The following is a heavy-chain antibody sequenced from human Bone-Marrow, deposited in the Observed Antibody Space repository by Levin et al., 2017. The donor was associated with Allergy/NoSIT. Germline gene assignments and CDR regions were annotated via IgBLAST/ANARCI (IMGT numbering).Heavy chain of an antibody. CDR2: ISYDGSNK. V-gene: IGHV3-30*03. Sequence: PGESLKISCAASQFSFSNYAMHWVRQAPGKGLEWVALISYDGSNKHYADSVTGRFTISRDNSENTVDLQMNSVRAEDTAVYYCVASGYFYWGQGTLVTVSS. CDR1: QFSFSNYA. J-gene: IGHJ4*02. D-gene: IGHD3-22*01. CDR3: VASGYFY.